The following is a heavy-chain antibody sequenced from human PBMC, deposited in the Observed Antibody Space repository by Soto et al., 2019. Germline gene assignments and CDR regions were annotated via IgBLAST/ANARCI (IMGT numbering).Heavy chain of an antibody. CDR2: TYYRSKWYN. CDR3: ARAGCSSTSCYTYYYYGMDV. Sequence: SQTLSLTCAISGDSVSSNSAAWNWIRQSPSRGLEWLGRTYYRSKWYNDYAVSVKSRITINPDTSKNQFSLQLNSVTPEDTAVYYCARAGCSSTSCYTYYYYGMDVWGQGTTVTVS. D-gene: IGHD2-2*02. J-gene: IGHJ6*02. V-gene: IGHV6-1*01. CDR1: GDSVSSNSAA.